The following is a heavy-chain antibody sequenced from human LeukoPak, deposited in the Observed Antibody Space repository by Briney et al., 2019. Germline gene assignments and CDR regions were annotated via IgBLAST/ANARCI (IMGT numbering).Heavy chain of an antibody. CDR2: IRWHGGST. CDR1: GFAFDNYG. J-gene: IGHJ4*02. D-gene: IGHD3-9*01. CDR3: AKDIKRPRGYDILTGYDY. Sequence: AESLRLSYSFTGFAFDNYGVDWESQASVNIFYYLSSIRWHGGSTYYADSVKGRFTISRDNSKNSLYLQMNSLRTEDTALYYCAKDIKRPRGYDILTGYDYWGQGTLVTVSS. V-gene: IGHV3-43*02.